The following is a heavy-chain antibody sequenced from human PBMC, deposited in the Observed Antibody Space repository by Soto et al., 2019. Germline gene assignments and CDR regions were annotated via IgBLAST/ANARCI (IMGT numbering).Heavy chain of an antibody. CDR1: GGTFSSYA. J-gene: IGHJ6*02. D-gene: IGHD3-22*01. CDR3: ARAAHPYYYDSSGYYYGMDV. Sequence: QVQLVQSGAEVKKPGSSVKVSCKASGGTFSSYAISWVRQAPGQGLEWMGGIIPIFGTANYAQKFQGRVTITADESTSTAYMELSSLGSEDTAVYYCARAAHPYYYDSSGYYYGMDVWGQGTTVTVSS. V-gene: IGHV1-69*12. CDR2: IIPIFGTA.